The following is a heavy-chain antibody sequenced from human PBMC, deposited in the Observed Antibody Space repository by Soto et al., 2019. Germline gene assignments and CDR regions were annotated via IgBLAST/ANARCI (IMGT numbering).Heavy chain of an antibody. V-gene: IGHV1-8*01. J-gene: IGHJ5*02. D-gene: IGHD6-19*01. CDR2: MNPNSGNT. CDR3: ARGYDSSGWPRFDP. Sequence: ASVKLSCKASGYTFTSYDINWVRQATGQGLEWMGWMNPNSGNTGYAQKFQGRVTMTRNTSISTAYMELSSLRSEDTAVYYCARGYDSSGWPRFDPWGQGTLVTVSS. CDR1: GYTFTSYD.